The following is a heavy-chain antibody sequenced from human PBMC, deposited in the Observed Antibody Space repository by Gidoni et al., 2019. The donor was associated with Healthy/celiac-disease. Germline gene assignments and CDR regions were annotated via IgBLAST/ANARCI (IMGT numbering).Heavy chain of an antibody. D-gene: IGHD3-10*01. CDR1: GYTLPELS. J-gene: IGHJ3*02. V-gene: IGHV1-24*01. CDR3: ATDFYSAVRGVIRGAFDI. Sequence: QVQLVQSGAEVKKPGASVKVSCKVSGYTLPELSMHWVRQAPGKGLEWMGGFDPEDGETIYAQKFQGRVTMTEDTSTDTAYMELSSLRSEDTAVYYCATDFYSAVRGVIRGAFDIWGQGTMVTVSS. CDR2: FDPEDGET.